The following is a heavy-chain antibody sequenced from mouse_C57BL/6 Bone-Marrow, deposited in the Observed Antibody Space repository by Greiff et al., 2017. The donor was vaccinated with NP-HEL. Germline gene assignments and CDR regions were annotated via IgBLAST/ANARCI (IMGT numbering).Heavy chain of an antibody. Sequence: QVQLKESGAELARPGASVKLSCKASGYTFTSYGISWVKQRTGQGLEWIGEIYPRSGNTYYNEKFKGKATLTADKSSSTAYMELRSLTSEDSAVYFCASPIVTYYFDYWGQGTTLTVSS. V-gene: IGHV1-81*01. CDR3: ASPIVTYYFDY. D-gene: IGHD2-5*01. CDR1: GYTFTSYG. CDR2: IYPRSGNT. J-gene: IGHJ2*01.